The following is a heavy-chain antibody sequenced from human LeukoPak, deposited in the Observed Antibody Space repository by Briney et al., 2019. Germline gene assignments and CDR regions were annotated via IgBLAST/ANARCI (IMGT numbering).Heavy chain of an antibody. D-gene: IGHD2-15*01. CDR1: GGTLSSYA. CDR2: IIPIFGTA. CDR3: ARGQRTLGYCSGGSCYPYYFDY. J-gene: IGHJ4*01. Sequence: SVKVSCKASGGTLSSYAISWVRQAPGQGLEWMGGIIPIFGTANYAQKFQGRVTITTDESTSTAYMELSSLRSEDTAVYYCARGQRTLGYCSGGSCYPYYFDYWGQGTLVTVSS. V-gene: IGHV1-69*05.